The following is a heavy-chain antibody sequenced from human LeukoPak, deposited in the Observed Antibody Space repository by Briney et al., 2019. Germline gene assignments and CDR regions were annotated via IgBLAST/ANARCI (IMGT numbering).Heavy chain of an antibody. D-gene: IGHD1-26*01. CDR1: GFRFSDFT. CDR3: ARGVSGGSRYFFDY. Sequence: GGSLRLSCAASGFRFSDFTMTWVRQAPGKGPEWVSAIGGRGGSTYYADSLGGRFTISRDNAKNSLYLQMNSLRAEDTAVYYCARGVSGGSRYFFDYWGQGTLVTVSS. V-gene: IGHV3-23*01. J-gene: IGHJ4*02. CDR2: IGGRGGST.